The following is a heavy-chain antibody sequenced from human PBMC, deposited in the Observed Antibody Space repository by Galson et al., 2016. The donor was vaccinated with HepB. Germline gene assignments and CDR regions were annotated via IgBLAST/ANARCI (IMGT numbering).Heavy chain of an antibody. CDR2: ISYDASNR. J-gene: IGHJ2*01. CDR3: AKASGNYPYWYFDL. V-gene: IGHV3-30*18. D-gene: IGHD1-26*01. Sequence: PRLSCAASGFTFRSHGMHWVRQAPGKGLEWVAVISYDASNRIYIDSVKGRFTISRDNSKNILELQINSLRADDTAVYYCAKASGNYPYWYFDLWGRGTLVTVSS. CDR1: GFTFRSHG.